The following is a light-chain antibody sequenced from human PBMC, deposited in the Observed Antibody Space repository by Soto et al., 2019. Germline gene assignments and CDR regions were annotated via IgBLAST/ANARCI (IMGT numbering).Light chain of an antibody. CDR2: AAS. CDR3: QQSYSTPLN. J-gene: IGKJ4*01. V-gene: IGKV1-39*01. Sequence: IQMTESPWALSASVGDSVTSTCRASQSISSYLNWYQQKPGKAPKLLIYAASSLQSGVASRFSGSGSGKDFTLTIRSLQTEDFATYYCQQSYSTPLNCGGGPKGDIK. CDR1: QSISSY.